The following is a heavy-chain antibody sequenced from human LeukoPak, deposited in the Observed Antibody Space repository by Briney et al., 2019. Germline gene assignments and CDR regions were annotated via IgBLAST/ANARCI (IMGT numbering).Heavy chain of an antibody. Sequence: GGSLRLSCAASGFTFSDYYMSWIRQAPGKGLEWVSYISSSGSTIYYADSVKGRFTISRDNAKDSLYLQMNSLRAEDTAVYYCARDEFDIAYDYWGQGTLVTVSS. CDR2: ISSSGSTI. D-gene: IGHD2-15*01. J-gene: IGHJ4*02. CDR3: ARDEFDIAYDY. CDR1: GFTFSDYY. V-gene: IGHV3-11*01.